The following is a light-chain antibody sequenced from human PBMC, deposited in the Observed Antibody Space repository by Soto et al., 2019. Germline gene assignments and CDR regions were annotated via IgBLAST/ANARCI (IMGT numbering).Light chain of an antibody. CDR2: AAS. Sequence: DIQLTQSHSTLSASVGERVTLTCRASQSISSWLAWYQQKPGKAPKLLIYAASSLQSGVPSRFSGSGSGTDFTLTISSLQPDDSATYYCQQYNTFLTFGGGTKVDI. CDR1: QSISSW. J-gene: IGKJ4*01. V-gene: IGKV1-5*01. CDR3: QQYNTFLT.